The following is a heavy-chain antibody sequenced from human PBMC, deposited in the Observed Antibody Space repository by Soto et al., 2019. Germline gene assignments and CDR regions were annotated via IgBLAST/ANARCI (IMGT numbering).Heavy chain of an antibody. D-gene: IGHD3-16*01. V-gene: IGHV3-23*01. CDR1: GFTFSSYA. CDR3: AKRGGDYDSRYHYYMDV. Sequence: EVQVLESGGGLVQPGGSLRLCCAASGFTFSSYAMNWVRQSPGKGLEWVGSIRGSGSSAYYPDSVEGRFTISRDNSKNTLYLQMNSLRAEDTAVYYCAKRGGDYDSRYHYYMDVWGKGTTVTVSS. J-gene: IGHJ6*03. CDR2: IRGSGSSA.